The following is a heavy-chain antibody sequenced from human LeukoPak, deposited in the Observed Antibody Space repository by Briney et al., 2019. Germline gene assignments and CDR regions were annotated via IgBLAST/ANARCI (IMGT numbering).Heavy chain of an antibody. V-gene: IGHV1-69*13. CDR1: GYTLTELS. J-gene: IGHJ4*02. Sequence: ASVKVSCKVSGYTLTELSMHWVRQAPGKGLEWMGGIIPIFGTANYAQKFQGRVTITADESTSTAYMELSSLRSEDTAVYYCARDSIGLRYFDWLNLDYWGQGTLVTVSS. CDR3: ARDSIGLRYFDWLNLDY. CDR2: IIPIFGTA. D-gene: IGHD3-9*01.